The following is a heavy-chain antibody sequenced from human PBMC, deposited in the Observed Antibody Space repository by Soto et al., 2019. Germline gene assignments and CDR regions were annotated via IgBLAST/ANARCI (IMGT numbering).Heavy chain of an antibody. CDR1: GYSFTSYW. CDR3: ARSPPIYGDYWYFEY. Sequence: EVQLVQSGEEVKKPAESLKISCKGSGYSFTSYWIGWVRQMPGKGLEWMGIIYPGDSDTRYSPSFQGQVTISADKFISTAYLQWSRLKESYTAMYYCARSPPIYGDYWYFEYWGQGTLVTGSS. V-gene: IGHV5-51*01. D-gene: IGHD4-17*01. J-gene: IGHJ4*02. CDR2: IYPGDSDT.